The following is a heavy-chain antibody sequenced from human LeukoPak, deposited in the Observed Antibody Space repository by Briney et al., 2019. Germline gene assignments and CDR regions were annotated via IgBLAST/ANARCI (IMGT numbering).Heavy chain of an antibody. CDR1: GFTFRLYV. CDR3: AHPSTPDYGGLDY. J-gene: IGHJ4*02. V-gene: IGHV3-23*01. CDR2: ITGSGGSI. Sequence: GGSLILSCAASGFTFRLYVMTWVRQAPGKGLEWVSAITGSGGSIYYADSVRGRFTISRDNSKNTLYLQMSSLRAEDTAIYYCAHPSTPDYGGLDYWGQGTLVTVSS. D-gene: IGHD4-17*01.